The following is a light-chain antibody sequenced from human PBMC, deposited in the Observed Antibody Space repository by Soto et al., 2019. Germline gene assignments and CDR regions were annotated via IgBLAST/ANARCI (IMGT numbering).Light chain of an antibody. J-gene: IGKJ4*01. Sequence: DILLIQSPATLSASVGDRITITCRASENIFKFLAWYQQRSGRAPNLLIYAASDLERGVPSRFSGSGSGTEFTLTIDNLHPNDSATYFCQHYHSQSITFGGGTQVDVK. CDR2: AAS. CDR3: QHYHSQSIT. CDR1: ENIFKF. V-gene: IGKV1-5*01.